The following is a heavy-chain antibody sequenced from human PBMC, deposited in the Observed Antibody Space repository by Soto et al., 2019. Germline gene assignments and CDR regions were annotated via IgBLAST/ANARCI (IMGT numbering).Heavy chain of an antibody. CDR3: ARQKTMSDFWLTADFYYYYMDV. CDR1: GFTFSSYW. Sequence: GGSLRLSCAASGFTFSSYWMHWVRQAPGKGLVWVSRINSDGSSTSYADSVKGRFTISRDNAKNTLYLQMNSLRAEDTAVYYCARQKTMSDFWLTADFYYYYMDVWGKGTTVTVSS. D-gene: IGHD3-3*01. V-gene: IGHV3-74*01. J-gene: IGHJ6*03. CDR2: INSDGSST.